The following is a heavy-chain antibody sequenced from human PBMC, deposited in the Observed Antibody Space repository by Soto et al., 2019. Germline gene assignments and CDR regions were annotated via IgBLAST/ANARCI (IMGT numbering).Heavy chain of an antibody. D-gene: IGHD3-3*01. J-gene: IGHJ6*02. CDR1: GFTFGSSS. Sequence: XGSLRLSCAASGFTFGSSSMGWVRQTPGKGLEWISAISGSGGATYYADSVKGRFTISRDNSKNTLYLQMNSLTAEDTALYHCAAGTTIFGVVISFYNHYGLDIWGLGTTVT. CDR2: ISGSGGAT. CDR3: AAGTTIFGVVISFYNHYGLDI. V-gene: IGHV3-23*01.